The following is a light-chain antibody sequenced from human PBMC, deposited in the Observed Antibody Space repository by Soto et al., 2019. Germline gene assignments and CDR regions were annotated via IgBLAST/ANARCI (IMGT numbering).Light chain of an antibody. Sequence: DIQMTPSPSSLSASVGDRVTITCRASQSISSYLNWYQQKPGKAPKLLIYAASSLQSGVPSRFSGSGSGTDFTLTISSLPPEDFATYYCQQSYSTWYTFGQGTKLEIK. J-gene: IGKJ2*01. V-gene: IGKV1-39*01. CDR1: QSISSY. CDR3: QQSYSTWYT. CDR2: AAS.